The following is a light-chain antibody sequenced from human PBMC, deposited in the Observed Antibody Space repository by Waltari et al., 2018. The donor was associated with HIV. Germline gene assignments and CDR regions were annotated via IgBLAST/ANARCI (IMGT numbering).Light chain of an antibody. CDR3: QSYDRSLSGYVV. Sequence: LTQPPSVSGAPGQRVTISCTGSSSNIGAGFDVHWYPQLPGTVPKLLIYGNSKRPSGVPHRFSGSKSGTSASLAITGLQAEDEADYYCQSYDRSLSGYVVFGGGTKLTVL. J-gene: IGLJ2*01. CDR2: GNS. CDR1: SSNIGAGFD. V-gene: IGLV1-40*01.